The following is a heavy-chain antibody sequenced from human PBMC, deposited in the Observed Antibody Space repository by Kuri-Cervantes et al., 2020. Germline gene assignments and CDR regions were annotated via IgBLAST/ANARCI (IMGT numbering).Heavy chain of an antibody. CDR2: IYYSGST. CDR1: GGSISRGSYN. D-gene: IGHD2-15*01. J-gene: IGHJ6*03. V-gene: IGHV4-39*01. Sequence: SETLSLTCTVSGGSISRGSYNWGWIRQPPGKGLEWIGSIYYSGSTYYNPSLKSRVTTSVDTSKNQFSLKLSSVTAADTAVYYCARRPGYCSGGRCYSYYMDVWGKGPTVTVSS. CDR3: ARRPGYCSGGRCYSYYMDV.